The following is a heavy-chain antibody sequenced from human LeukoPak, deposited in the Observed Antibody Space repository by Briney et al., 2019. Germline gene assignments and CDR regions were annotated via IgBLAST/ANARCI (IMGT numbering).Heavy chain of an antibody. CDR1: GGSISSYY. J-gene: IGHJ4*02. V-gene: IGHV4-59*08. CDR2: IYYSGRT. CDR3: ARHGGSSGYYYYFDY. D-gene: IGHD3-22*01. Sequence: PSETLSLTCTVSGGSISSYYWSWIRQPPGKGLEWIGYIYYSGRTNHSPSLKSRVTMSVDTSKNQFSLKLSSVTAADTAVYYCARHGGSSGYYYYFDYWGQGTLVTVSS.